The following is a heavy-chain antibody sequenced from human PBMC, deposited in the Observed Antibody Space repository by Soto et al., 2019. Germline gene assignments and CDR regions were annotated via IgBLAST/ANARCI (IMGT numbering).Heavy chain of an antibody. CDR3: ARGILGYCSSTSCLTQFAY. D-gene: IGHD2-2*01. J-gene: IGHJ4*02. V-gene: IGHV3-30-3*01. CDR2: ISYDGSNK. CDR1: GFTFSSYA. Sequence: QVQLVESGGGVVQPGRSLRLSCAASGFTFSSYAMHWVRQAPGKGLEWVAVISYDGSNKYYADSVKGRFTISRDNSKNTLYLKMNSLRAEDTAVYYWARGILGYCSSTSCLTQFAYWGKETLFTVSS.